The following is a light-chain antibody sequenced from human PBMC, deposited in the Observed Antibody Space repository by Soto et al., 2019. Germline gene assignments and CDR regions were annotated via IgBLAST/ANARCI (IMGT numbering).Light chain of an antibody. CDR1: SSDVGGYNH. CDR3: SSYTTSSPYVV. V-gene: IGLV2-14*01. Sequence: QSVLTQPASVSGSPGQSITISCTGTSSDVGGYNHVSWYQQHPGKAPKLMIYDVSNRPSGVSNRFSGSKSGNTASLTISGLQAEDEADYYCSSYTTSSPYVVFGGGTKLTVL. CDR2: DVS. J-gene: IGLJ2*01.